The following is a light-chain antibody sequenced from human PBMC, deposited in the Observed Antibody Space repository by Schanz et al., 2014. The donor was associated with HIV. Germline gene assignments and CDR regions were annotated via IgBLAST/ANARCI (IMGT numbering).Light chain of an antibody. CDR1: QTIGRL. V-gene: IGKV1-5*03. CDR2: QAS. Sequence: IQMTQSPSTVSTSVGDRVTITCRASQTIGRLLAWYQQKPGRAPKLLIYQASILETGVPSRFSGSGSGTSFTLTITSLQPDDFATYYCLQDYNYRWTFGQGTKVEIK. CDR3: LQDYNYRWT. J-gene: IGKJ1*01.